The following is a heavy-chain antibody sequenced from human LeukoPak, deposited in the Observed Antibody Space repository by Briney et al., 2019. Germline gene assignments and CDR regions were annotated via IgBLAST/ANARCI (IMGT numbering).Heavy chain of an antibody. D-gene: IGHD3-22*01. CDR1: GFTFSSYW. CDR2: IKQDGSEK. V-gene: IGHV3-7*01. CDR3: ARDRFSGYLLYYFDY. J-gene: IGHJ4*02. Sequence: PGGSLRLSCAASGFTFSSYWMSWFRQAPGKGLEWVANIKQDGSEKYYVDSVKGRFTISRDNAKNSLYLQMNSLRAEDTAVYYCARDRFSGYLLYYFDYWGQGTLVTVSS.